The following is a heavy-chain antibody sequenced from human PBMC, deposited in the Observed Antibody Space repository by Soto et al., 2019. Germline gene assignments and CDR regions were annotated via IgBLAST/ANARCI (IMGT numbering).Heavy chain of an antibody. Sequence: LSLTCAVYGGSFSGYYWSWIRQPPGKGLEWIGEINHSGSTNYNPSLKSRVTISVDTSKNQFSLKLSSVTAADTAVYYCARGSNSSWSLDYWGQGTLVTVSS. V-gene: IGHV4-34*01. J-gene: IGHJ4*02. D-gene: IGHD6-13*01. CDR1: GGSFSGYY. CDR2: INHSGST. CDR3: ARGSNSSWSLDY.